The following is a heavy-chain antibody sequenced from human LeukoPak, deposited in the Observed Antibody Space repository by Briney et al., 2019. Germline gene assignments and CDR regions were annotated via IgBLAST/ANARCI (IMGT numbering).Heavy chain of an antibody. CDR1: GFTFSGSA. Sequence: SGGSLKLSCAASGFTFSGSAMHWVRQASEKGLEWVGRIRSKANSYATAYAASVKGRFTISRDDSKNTAYLQMNSLKTEDTAVHYCTRLRDDFTLLYYYYYYGMDVWGQGTTVTVSS. J-gene: IGHJ6*02. CDR3: TRLRDDFTLLYYYYYYGMDV. V-gene: IGHV3-73*01. CDR2: IRSKANSYAT. D-gene: IGHD3-3*01.